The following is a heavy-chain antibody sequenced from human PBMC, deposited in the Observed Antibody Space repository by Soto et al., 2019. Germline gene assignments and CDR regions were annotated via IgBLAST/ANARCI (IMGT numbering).Heavy chain of an antibody. Sequence: GGSLRLSCAASEFTFSSYGMHWVRQAPGKGLEWVAVIWYDGSNKYYADSVKGRFTISRDNSKNTLYLQMNSLRAEDTAVYYCERATSARPFDYWGQGTLVTVSS. V-gene: IGHV3-33*01. CDR1: EFTFSSYG. CDR3: ERATSARPFDY. D-gene: IGHD5-12*01. CDR2: IWYDGSNK. J-gene: IGHJ4*02.